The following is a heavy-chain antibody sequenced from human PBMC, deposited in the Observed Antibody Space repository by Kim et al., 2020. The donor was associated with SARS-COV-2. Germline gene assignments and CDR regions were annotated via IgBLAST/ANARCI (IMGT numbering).Heavy chain of an antibody. V-gene: IGHV3-30-3*01. CDR2: ISYDGSNK. CDR3: ARDPAEQQLAYKHYYYYGMDV. D-gene: IGHD6-13*01. J-gene: IGHJ6*02. Sequence: GGSLRLSCAASGFTFSSYAMHWVRQAPGKGLEWVAVISYDGSNKYYADSVKGRFTISRDNSKNTLYLQMNSLRAEDTAVYYCARDPAEQQLAYKHYYYYGMDVWGQGTTVTVSS. CDR1: GFTFSSYA.